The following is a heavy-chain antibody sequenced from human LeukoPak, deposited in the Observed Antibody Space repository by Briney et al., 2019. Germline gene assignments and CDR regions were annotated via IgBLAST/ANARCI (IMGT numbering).Heavy chain of an antibody. V-gene: IGHV5-10-1*01. D-gene: IGHD3-10*01. Sequence: GESLKISCKGSGSSFTSYWITWVRQLPGKGLECMGRIDPSDSYTNYSPSFQGHVTISTDKSISTAYLQWSSLKASDTAIYYCARLGHYYGSGSYYLGAFDIWGQGTMVTVSS. CDR3: ARLGHYYGSGSYYLGAFDI. J-gene: IGHJ3*02. CDR2: IDPSDSYT. CDR1: GSSFTSYW.